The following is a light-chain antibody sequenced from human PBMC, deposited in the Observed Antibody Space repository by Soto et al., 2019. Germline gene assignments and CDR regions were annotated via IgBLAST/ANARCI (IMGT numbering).Light chain of an antibody. CDR2: GAS. V-gene: IGKV3-20*01. Sequence: EIVLTQSPGTLSLSPGERATLPCRASQSVGNNYLAWYQQKPAQAPRLLIYGASSRATGIPDRFSGSGSGTDFTLTISRLEPEDFAVYYCQQYGGSPQTFGQGTKVEIK. J-gene: IGKJ1*01. CDR1: QSVGNNY. CDR3: QQYGGSPQT.